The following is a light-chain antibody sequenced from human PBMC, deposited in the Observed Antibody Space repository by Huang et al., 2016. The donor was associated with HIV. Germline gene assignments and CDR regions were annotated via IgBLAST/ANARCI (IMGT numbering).Light chain of an antibody. Sequence: DIQVTQSPSSLSASVGDRVTITCRASQSISKYLNWYQQKPGKAPKLLIYAASSWQSGVPSRFSGSGSGTDFTLTISSVQVEDLATYYCHQSSNTPRTFGQGTKLEIK. CDR2: AAS. J-gene: IGKJ2*01. CDR3: HQSSNTPRT. V-gene: IGKV1-39*01. CDR1: QSISKY.